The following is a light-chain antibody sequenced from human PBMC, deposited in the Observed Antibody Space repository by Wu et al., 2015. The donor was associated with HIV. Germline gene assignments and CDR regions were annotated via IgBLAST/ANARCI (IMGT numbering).Light chain of an antibody. Sequence: EIVLTQSPATLSLSPGERASLSCRASQSVSTSLAWYQQKPGQAPRLLIDDASNRATGIPARFSGSGSGTDFTLTISSLEPEDFAVYYCQHRSSWPLTFGQGTRLEIK. CDR2: DAS. CDR3: QHRSSWPLT. J-gene: IGKJ5*01. V-gene: IGKV3-11*01. CDR1: QSVSTS.